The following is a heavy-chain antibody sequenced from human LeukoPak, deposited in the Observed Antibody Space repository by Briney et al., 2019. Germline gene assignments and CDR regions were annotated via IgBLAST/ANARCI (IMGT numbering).Heavy chain of an antibody. J-gene: IGHJ4*02. V-gene: IGHV5-51*03. Sequence: PGESLKIXCKGSGYSFTSYWIGWVRQVPGKGLEWMGIIYPGDSDTRYSPSFQGQVTISADKSISPAYLQWSSLKASDTAMYYCARRDYYDSSGYYYLDYWGQGTLVTVSS. CDR1: GYSFTSYW. D-gene: IGHD3-22*01. CDR3: ARRDYYDSSGYYYLDY. CDR2: IYPGDSDT.